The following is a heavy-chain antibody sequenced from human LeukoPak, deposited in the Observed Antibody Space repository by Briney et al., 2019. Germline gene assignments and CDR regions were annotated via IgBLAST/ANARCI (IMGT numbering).Heavy chain of an antibody. CDR1: GFTFSSSG. V-gene: IGHV3-30*03. J-gene: IGHJ6*02. CDR2: ISYDGGNE. Sequence: PGRSLRLSCAASGFTFSSSGMHWVCQAPGRGLEWVAVISYDGGNEYYADSVKGRFTISRDNSKNTLYLQMNSLRAEDTAVYYCARDQGGMDVWAQGTTVAVPS. CDR3: ARDQGGMDV.